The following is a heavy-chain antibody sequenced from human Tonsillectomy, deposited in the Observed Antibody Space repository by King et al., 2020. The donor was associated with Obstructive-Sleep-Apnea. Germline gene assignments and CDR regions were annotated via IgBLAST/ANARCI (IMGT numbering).Heavy chain of an antibody. J-gene: IGHJ4*02. V-gene: IGHV3-30*04. CDR2: TSYDGTKK. D-gene: IGHD1-7*01. Sequence: VQLVESGGGVVQPGRSLRLSCAASGFTFRTYGMHWVRQAPGKGLEWIASTSYDGTKKDYVDSFRGRFTSSRDNYKNTLYLQMNSLRPEDTAMYYCARSSNRNSLDLPDYWGQGTLVTVSS. CDR1: GFTFRTYG. CDR3: ARSSNRNSLDLPDY.